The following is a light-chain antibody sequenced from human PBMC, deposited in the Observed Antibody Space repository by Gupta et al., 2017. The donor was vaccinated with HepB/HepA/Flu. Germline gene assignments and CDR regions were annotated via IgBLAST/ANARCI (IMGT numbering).Light chain of an antibody. CDR1: QNLLFSDGNTF. CDR2: RVS. J-gene: IGKJ4*01. Sequence: DAVLTQSPLSLPVTLGQSASISCRSSQNLLFSDGNTFLHWFQQRPGQSPRRLIYRVSNRDSGVPVRFSGSGSGTDFTLKISRVEAEDIGVYYCGQGTHGPLSFGGGTKVKIK. CDR3: GQGTHGPLS. V-gene: IGKV2-30*01.